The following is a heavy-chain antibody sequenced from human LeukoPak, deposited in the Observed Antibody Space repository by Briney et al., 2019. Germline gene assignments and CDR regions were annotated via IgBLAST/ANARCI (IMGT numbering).Heavy chain of an antibody. CDR3: ARDLVYGSGSCGH. D-gene: IGHD3-10*01. V-gene: IGHV3-74*01. CDR1: GFTFSNYW. CDR2: INGEGGT. J-gene: IGHJ4*02. Sequence: GGSLRLSCAASGFTFSNYWMQWVRQAPGKGLVWVSRINGEGGTSYADSVKGRFTISRDNAKNTVHLQMNSLRAEDTAVYYCARDLVYGSGSCGHWGQGTLVTVSS.